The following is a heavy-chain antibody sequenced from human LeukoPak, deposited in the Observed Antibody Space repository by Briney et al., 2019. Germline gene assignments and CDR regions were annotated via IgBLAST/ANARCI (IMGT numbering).Heavy chain of an antibody. Sequence: PSETLSLTYALSGGSIRSSHWWVWVRQAPGKGPEWLGEIYHAGSTNYNPSLKSRVTISVDNSKNQFSLKLNSVTAADTAVYYCAKSNGYGLVDIWGQGTMVTVSS. CDR3: AKSNGYGLVDI. V-gene: IGHV4-4*02. D-gene: IGHD3-10*01. CDR2: IYHAGST. CDR1: GGSIRSSHW. J-gene: IGHJ3*02.